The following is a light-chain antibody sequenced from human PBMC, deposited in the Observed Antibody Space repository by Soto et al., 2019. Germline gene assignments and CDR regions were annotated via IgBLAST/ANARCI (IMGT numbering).Light chain of an antibody. CDR2: AAS. V-gene: IGKV1-39*01. J-gene: IGKJ2*01. Sequence: DIQMTQSPSSLSASVGDRVTITCRASQSISSYLTWYQQKPGKAPKLLIYAASSLQSGVPSRFSGSGSGTDFTPTISSLQPEDFATYYCQQSYSTPYTFGQGTKLEIK. CDR1: QSISSY. CDR3: QQSYSTPYT.